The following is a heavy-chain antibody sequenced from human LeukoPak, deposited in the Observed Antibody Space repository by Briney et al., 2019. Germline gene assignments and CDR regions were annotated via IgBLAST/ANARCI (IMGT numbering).Heavy chain of an antibody. V-gene: IGHV4-34*01. J-gene: IGHJ4*02. D-gene: IGHD3-9*01. Sequence: SETLSLTSAVYGGSFSGFYWSWLRQPPGPGLEWSGEINHSGSTNYYPSLKSRVTISVDTSKNQFSLKLSSVTAADTAVYYCAREPRYFDWLGRSFDYWGQGTLVTVSS. CDR1: GGSFSGFY. CDR2: INHSGST. CDR3: AREPRYFDWLGRSFDY.